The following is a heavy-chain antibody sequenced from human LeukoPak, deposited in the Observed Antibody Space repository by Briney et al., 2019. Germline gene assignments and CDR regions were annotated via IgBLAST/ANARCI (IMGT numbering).Heavy chain of an antibody. CDR2: IRSKAYGGTT. Sequence: GRSLRLSCTASVFTFGDYAMSWVRQAPGKGLEWVGFIRSKAYGGTTEYAASVKGRFTISRDDSKSIAYLQMNSLKTEDTAVYYCTRGAATGLYWGQGTLVTVSS. D-gene: IGHD2-15*01. J-gene: IGHJ4*02. CDR1: VFTFGDYA. CDR3: TRGAATGLY. V-gene: IGHV3-49*04.